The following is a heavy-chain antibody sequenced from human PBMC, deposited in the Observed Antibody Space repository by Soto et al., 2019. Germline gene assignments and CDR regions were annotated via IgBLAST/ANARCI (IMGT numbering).Heavy chain of an antibody. CDR2: INPGNGDT. CDR1: GYSFTKYG. D-gene: IGHD2-2*01. V-gene: IGHV1-3*01. J-gene: IGHJ6*02. Sequence: ASVKVSCKTSGYSFTKYGLHWVRQAPGQRLEWMGWINPGNGDTKYSQKFQGRVTITRDTSATTAYMELSSLRSEDSAVFYCARTDCSSTSCYNYYYYGMDVWGQGTTVTSP. CDR3: ARTDCSSTSCYNYYYYGMDV.